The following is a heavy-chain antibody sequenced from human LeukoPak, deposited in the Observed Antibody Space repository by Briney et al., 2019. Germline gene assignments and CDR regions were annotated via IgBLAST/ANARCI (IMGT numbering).Heavy chain of an antibody. CDR2: IYYSGST. D-gene: IGHD3-10*01. CDR1: GGSISSYY. CDR3: ARDLSDTGGFDP. V-gene: IGHV4-59*01. Sequence: SETLSLTCTVPGGSISSYYWSWIRQPPGKGLEWIGYIYYSGSTNYNPSLKSRVTISVDTSKNQFSLKLSSVTAADTAVYYCARDLSDTGGFDPWGQGTLVTVSS. J-gene: IGHJ5*02.